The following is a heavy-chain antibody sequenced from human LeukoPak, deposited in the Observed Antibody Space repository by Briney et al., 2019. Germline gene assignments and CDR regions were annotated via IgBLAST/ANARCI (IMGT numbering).Heavy chain of an antibody. Sequence: PGGSLRLSCAASGFTFSSYAMSWVRQAPGKGLEWVSAISGSGGSTYYADSVKGRFTISRDNSKNTLYLQMNSLRAEDTAVYYCAKDRPYYYDSSGYYFGFGYWGQGTLVTVSS. J-gene: IGHJ4*02. CDR2: ISGSGGST. CDR1: GFTFSSYA. D-gene: IGHD3-22*01. CDR3: AKDRPYYYDSSGYYFGFGY. V-gene: IGHV3-23*01.